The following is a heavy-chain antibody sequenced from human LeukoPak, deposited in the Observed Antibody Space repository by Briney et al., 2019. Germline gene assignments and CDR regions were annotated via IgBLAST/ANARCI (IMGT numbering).Heavy chain of an antibody. D-gene: IGHD6-6*01. CDR3: AKDGSSSFLFDY. CDR2: ISDNGDFT. Sequence: GGSLRLSCAASGFYFNDYAMSWVRQAPGEGLEWVSTISDNGDFTYFANSVKGRFTISRDSSKNTLFHQMNSLRAEDTAVYYCAKDGSSSFLFDYWGQGTLVTVSS. J-gene: IGHJ4*02. CDR1: GFYFNDYA. V-gene: IGHV3-23*01.